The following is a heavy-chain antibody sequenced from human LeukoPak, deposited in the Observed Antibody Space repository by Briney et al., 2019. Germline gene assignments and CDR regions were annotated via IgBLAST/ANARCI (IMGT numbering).Heavy chain of an antibody. J-gene: IGHJ6*03. CDR3: ARGVTGIYYYYYMDV. V-gene: IGHV1-2*02. CDR2: INPNSGGT. Sequence: EASVKVSCKASGYTFTGYYMHWVRQAPGQGLEWMGWINPNSGGTNYAQKFQDRVTMTRDTSISTAYMELSRLRSDDTAVYYCARGVTGIYYYYYMDVWGKGTTVTVSS. CDR1: GYTFTGYY. D-gene: IGHD3-10*01.